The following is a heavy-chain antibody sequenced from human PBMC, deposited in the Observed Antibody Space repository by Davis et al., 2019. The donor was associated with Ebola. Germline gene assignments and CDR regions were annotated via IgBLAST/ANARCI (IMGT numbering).Heavy chain of an antibody. Sequence: GESLKISCAASGFTFSGYHMSWVRQAPGKGLEWVSAINSNSNYIYYADSVKGRFTISRDNAKNSLYLQMSSLRADDTAVYYCARDLTVTTNYYYYMDVWGKGTTVTVSS. J-gene: IGHJ6*03. CDR1: GFTFSGYH. V-gene: IGHV3-21*04. D-gene: IGHD4-11*01. CDR2: INSNSNYI. CDR3: ARDLTVTTNYYYYMDV.